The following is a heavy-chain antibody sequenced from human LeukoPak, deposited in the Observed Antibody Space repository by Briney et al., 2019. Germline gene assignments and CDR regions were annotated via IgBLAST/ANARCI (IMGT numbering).Heavy chain of an antibody. D-gene: IGHD2-2*01. V-gene: IGHV3-30*02. CDR1: GFTFSTYG. CDR2: IRYDGNNK. Sequence: PGGSLRLSCAASGFTFSTYGMHWVRQAPGKGLEWVAFIRYDGNNKYYADFVKGRLTISRDNYKNTLYLHMNSLRTEDTAVYYCAKIEGKYQLANVPDHWGQGTLVTVSS. CDR3: AKIEGKYQLANVPDH. J-gene: IGHJ4*02.